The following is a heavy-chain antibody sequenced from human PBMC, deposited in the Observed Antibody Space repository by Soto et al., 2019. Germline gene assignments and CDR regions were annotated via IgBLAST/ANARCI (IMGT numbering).Heavy chain of an antibody. CDR3: ARGNSLTTGQDY. Sequence: SETLSLTCAVYGGSFSGYYWSWIRQPPGKGLEWIGEINHSGSTNYNPSLKSRVTISVDTSKNQFSLKLSSVTAADTAVYYCARGNSLTTGQDYWGQGTLVTVSS. J-gene: IGHJ4*02. V-gene: IGHV4-34*01. D-gene: IGHD4-17*01. CDR2: INHSGST. CDR1: GGSFSGYY.